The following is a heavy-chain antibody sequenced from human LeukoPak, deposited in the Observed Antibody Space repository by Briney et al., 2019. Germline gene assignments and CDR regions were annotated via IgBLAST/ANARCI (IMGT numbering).Heavy chain of an antibody. J-gene: IGHJ4*02. CDR1: GGSISSYY. D-gene: IGHD6-19*01. CDR3: ARVRTRIAVAGTWGFDY. CDR2: IYYSGST. Sequence: SETLSLTCTVSGGSISSYYWSWIRQPPGKGLEWIGYIYYSGSTNYNPSLKSRVTITVDTSKNQFSLKLSSVTAADTAVYYCARVRTRIAVAGTWGFDYWGQGTLVTVSS. V-gene: IGHV4-59*01.